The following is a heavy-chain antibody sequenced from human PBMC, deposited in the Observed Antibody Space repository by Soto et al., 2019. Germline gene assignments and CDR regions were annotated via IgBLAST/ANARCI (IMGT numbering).Heavy chain of an antibody. V-gene: IGHV1-18*01. J-gene: IGHJ5*02. CDR3: ARGPVAGTTWFDP. Sequence: GASVKVSCKASGYTFSSYGISWGRQAPGQRLEWMGWISAYNGNTNYAQKLQGRVTMTTDTSTSTAYMELRSLRSDDTAVYYCARGPVAGTTWFDPWGQGTLVTVSS. CDR2: ISAYNGNT. D-gene: IGHD6-19*01. CDR1: GYTFSSYG.